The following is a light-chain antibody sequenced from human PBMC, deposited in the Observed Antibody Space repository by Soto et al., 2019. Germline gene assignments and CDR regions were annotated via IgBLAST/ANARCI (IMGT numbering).Light chain of an antibody. Sequence: DIVMTQSPDTLSVSPGERATLSCRASQSVSNNLAWYQQEPGQAPRLLIYGASTRATGIPARFSGSGSGTEFTITISSLQSEDFAVYYCQHYNNWTPWTFGQGTKVEIK. J-gene: IGKJ1*01. CDR2: GAS. CDR3: QHYNNWTPWT. CDR1: QSVSNN. V-gene: IGKV3-15*01.